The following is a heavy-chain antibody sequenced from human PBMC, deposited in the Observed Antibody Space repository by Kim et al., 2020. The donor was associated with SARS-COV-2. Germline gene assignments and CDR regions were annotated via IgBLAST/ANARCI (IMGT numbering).Heavy chain of an antibody. D-gene: IGHD5-18*01. V-gene: IGHV1-8*01. Sequence: YAQKLQGRDTMTRNTSISTAYMELSSLRSEDTAVYYCAIPTAARGGGFDPWGQGTLVTVSS. J-gene: IGHJ5*02. CDR3: AIPTAARGGGFDP.